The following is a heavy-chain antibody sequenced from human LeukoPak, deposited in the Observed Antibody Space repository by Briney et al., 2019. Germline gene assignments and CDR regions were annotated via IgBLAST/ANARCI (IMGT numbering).Heavy chain of an antibody. CDR2: IWYDGSNK. J-gene: IGHJ4*02. CDR3: ARERYSYGFDY. V-gene: IGHV3-33*01. CDR1: GFTFSSYG. D-gene: IGHD5-18*01. Sequence: GGSLRLSCAASGFTFSSYGMHWVRQAPGKGLEWVAVIWYDGSNKYYADSVKGRFTISRDNSKNTLYLQMNSLRAEGTAVYYCARERYSYGFDYWGQGTLVTVSS.